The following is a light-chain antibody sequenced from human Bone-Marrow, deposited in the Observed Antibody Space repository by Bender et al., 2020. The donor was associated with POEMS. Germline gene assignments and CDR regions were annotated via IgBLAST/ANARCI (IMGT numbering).Light chain of an antibody. CDR3: SSYSGINNFV. CDR1: SSNIGTNP. Sequence: QSVLTQPPSASGTPGQRVTISCSGSSSNIGTNPVNWYQQHPGRAPKLMIYEVTKRSSGAPDRFSGSKSGDTASLTISGLQADDEADYYCSSYSGINNFVFGTGTKVTVL. J-gene: IGLJ1*01. CDR2: EVT. V-gene: IGLV2-8*01.